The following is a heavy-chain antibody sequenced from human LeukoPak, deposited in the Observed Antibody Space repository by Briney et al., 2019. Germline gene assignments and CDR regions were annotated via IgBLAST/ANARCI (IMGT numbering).Heavy chain of an antibody. J-gene: IGHJ4*02. CDR1: GFTFSSYS. V-gene: IGHV3-21*06. Sequence: GGSLRLSCAVSGFTFSSYSMNWVRKAPGKGLELVSSISSSSSYIYYVDSVKGRFTISRDNAKNSLYLQMNSLRAEDTAVYYCARGLGYCSGGSCYSDYWGQGTLVTVSS. D-gene: IGHD2-15*01. CDR3: ARGLGYCSGGSCYSDY. CDR2: ISSSSSYI.